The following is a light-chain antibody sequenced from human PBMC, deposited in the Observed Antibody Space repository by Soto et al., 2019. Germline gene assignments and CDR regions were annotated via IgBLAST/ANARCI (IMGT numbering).Light chain of an antibody. V-gene: IGLV1-51*01. CDR2: DSY. J-gene: IGLJ3*02. CDR1: SSNIGNDY. Sequence: QSVLTQPPSVSAAPGQRVTISCSGSSSNIGNDYVSWYQQFPGRAPKLLIYDSYKRPSGIPDRFSGSRSDTSATLGITGLQTGDEADYYCGTWDRNLSAEVFGGGTKLTVL. CDR3: GTWDRNLSAEV.